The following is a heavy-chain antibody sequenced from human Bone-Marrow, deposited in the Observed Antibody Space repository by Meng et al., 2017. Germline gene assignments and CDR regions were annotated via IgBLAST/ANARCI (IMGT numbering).Heavy chain of an antibody. CDR3: ARSTYDSSGLYPQYYFYYGLDF. CDR1: GYSFTNYA. D-gene: IGHD3-22*01. Sequence: ASVKVSCKASGYSFTNYAIHWVRQAPGQRLEGLGWINAANGKIKYSQKFQGRLTITRDTSANTAYMELRSLTSDDPAVYYCARSTYDSSGLYPQYYFYYGLDFWGQGTTVTVSS. CDR2: INAANGKI. V-gene: IGHV1-3*01. J-gene: IGHJ6*02.